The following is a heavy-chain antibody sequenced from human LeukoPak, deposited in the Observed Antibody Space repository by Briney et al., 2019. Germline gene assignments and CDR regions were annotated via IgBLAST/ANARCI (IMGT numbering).Heavy chain of an antibody. V-gene: IGHV4-59*06. D-gene: IGHD3-3*01. Sequence: ETLSLTCTGSGCSISSYYWSWIRQPPGKGLEWMGYIYYSGSTYYNPSVQSRVTISVDKYKNQFTMTLSSVTAPETALYHRAGAPPAYYDFWSETNYFDYWGQGTLVTVSS. CDR2: IYYSGST. J-gene: IGHJ4*02. CDR3: AGAPPAYYDFWSETNYFDY. CDR1: GCSISSYY.